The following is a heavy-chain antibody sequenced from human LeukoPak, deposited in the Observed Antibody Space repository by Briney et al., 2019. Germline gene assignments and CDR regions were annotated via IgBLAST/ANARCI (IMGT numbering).Heavy chain of an antibody. D-gene: IGHD2-15*01. CDR2: ISGSGGST. CDR3: AKDLRISYCSGGSCFENWFDP. Sequence: GGSLRLSCAASGFTFSSYAMSWVRQAPGKGLEWVSAISGSGGSTYYADSVKGRFTISRDNSKNTLYLQMNSLRAEDTAVYYCAKDLRISYCSGGSCFENWFDPWGQGTLVTVSS. J-gene: IGHJ5*02. CDR1: GFTFSSYA. V-gene: IGHV3-23*01.